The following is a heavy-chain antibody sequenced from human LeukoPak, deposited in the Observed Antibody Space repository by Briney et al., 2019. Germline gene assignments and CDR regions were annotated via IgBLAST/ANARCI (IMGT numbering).Heavy chain of an antibody. CDR2: ISYDGSNK. CDR3: AKDSYGSGSYYIYYYYYGMDV. J-gene: IGHJ6*02. Sequence: PGRSLRLSCAASGFTFSSYGMHWVRQAPGKGLEWVAVISYDGSNKYYADTVKGRFTISRDNSKNTLYLQMNSLRAEDTAVYYCAKDSYGSGSYYIYYYYYGMDVWGQGTTVTVSS. D-gene: IGHD3-10*01. CDR1: GFTFSSYG. V-gene: IGHV3-30*18.